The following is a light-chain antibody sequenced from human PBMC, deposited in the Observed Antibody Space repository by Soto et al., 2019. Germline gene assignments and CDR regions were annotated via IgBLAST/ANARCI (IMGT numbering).Light chain of an antibody. CDR1: QSVSNDF. CDR3: QQHGSSPLT. J-gene: IGKJ4*01. CDR2: GAS. V-gene: IGKV3-20*01. Sequence: EIVLTQSPGILSLSPGERATLSCRASQSVSNDFLAWYQQKPGQAPRLLIYGASTRATDVPDRFSGSGSGADFTLSISRLEPEDFAVYYCQQHGSSPLTFGGGTTVEIK.